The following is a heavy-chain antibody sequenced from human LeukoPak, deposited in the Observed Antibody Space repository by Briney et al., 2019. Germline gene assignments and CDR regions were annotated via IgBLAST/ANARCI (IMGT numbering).Heavy chain of an antibody. CDR3: ARGRDGYNYEGYYYYYMDV. Sequence: PSETLSLTCAVYGGSFSGYYWSWIRQPPGKGLEWIGEINHSGSTNYNPSLKSRVTISVDTSKNQFSLKLSSVTAADTAVYYCARGRDGYNYEGYYYYYMDVWGKGTTVTVSS. CDR1: GGSFSGYY. D-gene: IGHD5-24*01. V-gene: IGHV4-34*01. CDR2: INHSGST. J-gene: IGHJ6*03.